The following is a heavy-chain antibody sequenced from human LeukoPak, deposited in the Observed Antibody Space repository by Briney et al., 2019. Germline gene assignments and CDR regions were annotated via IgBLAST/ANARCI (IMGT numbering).Heavy chain of an antibody. CDR2: ISYDGSNI. Sequence: GGSLRLSCAASGFTFSSYGMHWVRQAPGKGLEWVAVISYDGSNIYYADSVKGRFTISRDNSKNTLYLQMNSLRAEDTAVYYCARGPSGYHNTGGQGTLVTVSS. CDR1: GFTFSSYG. D-gene: IGHD5-12*01. V-gene: IGHV3-30*03. J-gene: IGHJ4*02. CDR3: ARGPSGYHNT.